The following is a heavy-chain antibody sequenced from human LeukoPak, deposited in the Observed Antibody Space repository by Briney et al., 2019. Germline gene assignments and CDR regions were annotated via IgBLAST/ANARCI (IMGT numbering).Heavy chain of an antibody. D-gene: IGHD2-2*01. J-gene: IGHJ4*02. V-gene: IGHV1-2*02. CDR1: GYTFTGYY. Sequence: ASVKVSCKASGYTFTGYYMHWVRQAPGQGLEWMGWINPNSGGTNYAQKFQGRVTMTRDTSISTAYMELSRLRSDDTAVYYSARDVAWDIVVVISQEYYFDYWGQGTLVTVSS. CDR2: INPNSGGT. CDR3: ARDVAWDIVVVISQEYYFDY.